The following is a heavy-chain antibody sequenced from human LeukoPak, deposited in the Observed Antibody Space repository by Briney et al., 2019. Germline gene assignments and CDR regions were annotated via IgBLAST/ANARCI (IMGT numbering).Heavy chain of an antibody. V-gene: IGHV4-39*07. CDR1: GGSTSSSSYY. CDR2: IYYSGST. J-gene: IGHJ4*02. Sequence: PSETLSLTCTVSGGSTSSSSYYWGWIRQPPGKGLEWIGSIYYSGSTYYNPSLKSRVTISVDTSKNQFSLKLSSVTAADTAVYYCARAIVVSPPFDYWGQGTLVTVSS. CDR3: ARAIVVSPPFDY. D-gene: IGHD2-2*01.